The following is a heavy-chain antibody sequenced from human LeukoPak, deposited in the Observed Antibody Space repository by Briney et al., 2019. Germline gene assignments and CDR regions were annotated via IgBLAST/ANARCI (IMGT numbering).Heavy chain of an antibody. D-gene: IGHD3-10*01. V-gene: IGHV3-7*01. Sequence: GGSLRLSCAASGFTFSTYWMSWVRQAPGKGLEWVANISQDGSEKSYADSVKGRFTISRDNAKKSLYLQMNSLRAEDTAVYYCARDRVNYFDYWGQGTLVTVSS. CDR1: GFTFSTYW. CDR2: ISQDGSEK. J-gene: IGHJ4*02. CDR3: ARDRVNYFDY.